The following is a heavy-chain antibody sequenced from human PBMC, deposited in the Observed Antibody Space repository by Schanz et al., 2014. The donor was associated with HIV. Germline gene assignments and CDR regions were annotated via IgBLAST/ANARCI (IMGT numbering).Heavy chain of an antibody. Sequence: QVQLVESGGGVVQPGRSLRLSCAASGFSFSNYGMHWVRQAPGKGLEWVAVISYGGSNKHYADSVKGRFTISRDNSRNALYLHMNSLRADDTAIYYCVKAYSSGFSGAGSWGQGALVTVSP. CDR1: GFSFSNYG. V-gene: IGHV3-30*18. CDR2: ISYGGSNK. J-gene: IGHJ5*02. D-gene: IGHD5-18*01. CDR3: VKAYSSGFSGAGS.